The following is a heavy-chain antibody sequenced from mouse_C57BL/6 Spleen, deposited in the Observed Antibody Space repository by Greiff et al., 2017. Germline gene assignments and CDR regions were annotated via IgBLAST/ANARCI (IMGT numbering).Heavy chain of an antibody. Sequence: VQLQQSGAELVKPGASVKISCKASGYAFSSYWMNWVKQRPGKGLEWIGQIYPGDGDTNYNGKFKGKATLTADKSSSTAYMQLSSLTSEDSAVYFCARPDYYGTPYAMDDWGQGTSVTVSS. D-gene: IGHD1-1*01. CDR1: GYAFSSYW. CDR3: ARPDYYGTPYAMDD. J-gene: IGHJ4*01. V-gene: IGHV1-80*01. CDR2: IYPGDGDT.